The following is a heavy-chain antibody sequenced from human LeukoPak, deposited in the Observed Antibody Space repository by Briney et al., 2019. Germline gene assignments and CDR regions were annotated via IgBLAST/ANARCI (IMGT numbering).Heavy chain of an antibody. CDR1: GFTFSSYG. V-gene: IGHV3-30*18. J-gene: IGHJ3*02. CDR2: ISYDGSNK. D-gene: IGHD6-19*01. Sequence: GRSLRLSCAASGFTFSSYGMHWVRQAPGKGLEWVAVISYDGSNKYYADSVKGRFTISRDNSKNTLYLQMNSLRAEDTAVYYCAKVKQWQQKRKRLNAFDIWGQGTVVTVSS. CDR3: AKVKQWQQKRKRLNAFDI.